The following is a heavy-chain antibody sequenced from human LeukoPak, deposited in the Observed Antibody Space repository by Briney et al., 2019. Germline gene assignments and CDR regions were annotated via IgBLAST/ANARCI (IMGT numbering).Heavy chain of an antibody. CDR1: GDSISRSSYY. V-gene: IGHV4-39*01. J-gene: IGHJ4*02. D-gene: IGHD3-10*01. CDR3: ARQGPRRAYDYYN. CDR2: IYYIGST. Sequence: SETLSLTCTVSGDSISRSSYYWGWIRQPPGKGLEWIGSIYYIGSTYYNPSFKSRVTISVDTSKNQFSLKLSSVTAADTAVYYCARQGPRRAYDYYNWGQGTLVTVSS.